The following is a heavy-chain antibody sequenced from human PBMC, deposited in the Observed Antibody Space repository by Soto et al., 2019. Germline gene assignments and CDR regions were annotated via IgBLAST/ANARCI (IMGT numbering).Heavy chain of an antibody. V-gene: IGHV1-69*01. CDR1: GGTFSSYA. D-gene: IGHD2-2*01. CDR3: ARSQGSSTSLEIYYYYYYGMDV. CDR2: IIPISDTT. J-gene: IGHJ6*02. Sequence: QVQLVQSGAEVQKPGSSVKVSCKASGGTFSSYAISWVRQAPGQGLEWMGGIIPISDTTNYAQKFQGRVTITADESTSTAYMELSSVRSEDTAVYYCARSQGSSTSLEIYYYYYYGMDVWGQGTTVTVSS.